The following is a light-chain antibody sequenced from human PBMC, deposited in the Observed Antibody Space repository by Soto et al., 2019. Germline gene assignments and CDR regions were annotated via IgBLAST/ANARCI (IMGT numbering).Light chain of an antibody. V-gene: IGLV2-14*01. CDR3: SSYTSSSAPVV. CDR1: SSDVGGYNY. J-gene: IGLJ2*01. CDR2: DVS. Sequence: QSALTQPASVSGSPGQSITISCTGTSSDVGGYNYVSWYQQHPGKAPKLMIYDVSNRPSGVSNRFSGSNSSNTASLSISGLQAEDEAEYYYSSYTSSSAPVVFGGGTKLTVL.